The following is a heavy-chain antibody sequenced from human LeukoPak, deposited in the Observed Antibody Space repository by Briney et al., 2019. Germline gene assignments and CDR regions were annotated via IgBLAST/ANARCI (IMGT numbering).Heavy chain of an antibody. D-gene: IGHD2-15*01. J-gene: IGHJ4*02. CDR2: IIPIFGTA. V-gene: IGHV1-69*01. CDR1: GGTFSSYA. Sequence: SVKVSCKASGGTFSSYAISWVRQAPGQGLEWMGGIIPIFGTANYAQKFQGRVTITADESTSTAYMELSSLRSEDTAVYYCARGLPQGPPVYYFDYWGQGTLVTVSS. CDR3: ARGLPQGPPVYYFDY.